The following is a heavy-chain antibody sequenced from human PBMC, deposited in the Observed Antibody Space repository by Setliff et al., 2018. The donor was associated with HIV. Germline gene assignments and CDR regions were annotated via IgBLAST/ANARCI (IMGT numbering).Heavy chain of an antibody. CDR2: IYTAGTT. Sequence: SETLSLTCTVSGASVTSGGYFWSWIRQPAGKGLEWIGRIYTAGTTNYNPSVESLVTIALDTSKNQFSLNLTSVTAADTAVYYCASDGRIDTAMNWGQGTLVAVSS. J-gene: IGHJ4*02. V-gene: IGHV4-61*02. CDR3: ASDGRIDTAMN. CDR1: GASVTSGGYF. D-gene: IGHD2-2*01.